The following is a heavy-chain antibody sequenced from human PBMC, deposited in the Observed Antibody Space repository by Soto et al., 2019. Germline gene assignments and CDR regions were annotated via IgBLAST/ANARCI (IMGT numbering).Heavy chain of an antibody. D-gene: IGHD3-22*01. V-gene: IGHV4-30-2*01. J-gene: IGHJ6*02. CDR1: GGSISSGGYS. Sequence: SETLSLTCAVSGGSISSGGYSWSWIRQPPGKGLEWIGYIYHSGSTYYNPSLKSRVTISVDRSKNQFSLKLSSVTAADTAVYYCARDLGSSGYYGMDVWGQGTTVT. CDR3: ARDLGSSGYYGMDV. CDR2: IYHSGST.